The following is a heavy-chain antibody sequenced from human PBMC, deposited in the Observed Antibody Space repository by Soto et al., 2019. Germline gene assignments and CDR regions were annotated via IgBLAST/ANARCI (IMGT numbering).Heavy chain of an antibody. CDR3: ARDPPTPPSLEYEASHHNWFDP. Sequence: GGSLRLSCAASGFTFSSYAMSWVRQAPGKGLEWVSSISSSSSYIYYADSVKGRFTISRDNAKNSLYLQMNSLRAEDTAVYYCARDPPTPPSLEYEASHHNWFDPWGQGTLVTVSS. D-gene: IGHD3-10*01. CDR2: ISSSSSYI. CDR1: GFTFSSYA. J-gene: IGHJ5*02. V-gene: IGHV3-21*01.